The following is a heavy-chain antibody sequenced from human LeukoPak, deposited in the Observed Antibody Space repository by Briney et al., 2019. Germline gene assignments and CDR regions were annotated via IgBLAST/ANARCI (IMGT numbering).Heavy chain of an antibody. CDR3: ARGGPSSAQRGGSCYGYYYYYYGMDV. CDR2: INHSGST. J-gene: IGHJ6*02. CDR1: GGSFSGYY. Sequence: SETLSLTCAVYGGSFSGYYWSWIRQPPGKGLEWIGEINHSGSTNYNPSLKSRVTISVDTSKNQFSLKLSSVTAADTAVYYCARGGPSSAQRGGSCYGYYYYYYGMDVWGQGTTVTASS. V-gene: IGHV4-34*01. D-gene: IGHD2-15*01.